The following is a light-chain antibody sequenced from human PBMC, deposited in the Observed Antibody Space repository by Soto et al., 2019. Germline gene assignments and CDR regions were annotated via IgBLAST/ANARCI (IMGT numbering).Light chain of an antibody. CDR1: SSDVGGYNY. V-gene: IGLV2-14*01. Sequence: QSALTQPDSVSGSPGQSITIACTGTSSDVGGYNYVSWYQQHPGKAPKLMIYDVSNRPSGVSNRFSGSKSGNTASLTISGLQAEDEADYYCSSYTSSSTQVFGTGTKLT. J-gene: IGLJ1*01. CDR2: DVS. CDR3: SSYTSSSTQV.